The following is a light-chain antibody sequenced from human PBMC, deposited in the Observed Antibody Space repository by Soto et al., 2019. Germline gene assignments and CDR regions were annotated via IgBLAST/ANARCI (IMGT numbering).Light chain of an antibody. CDR1: QSISGN. V-gene: IGKV3-15*01. Sequence: EIVLTQSPATLSVSPGETATLSCRASQSISGNLDWYQQKPGQTPRLLIQGASTRATGIPARFSGSGSGTEFTLTISSLQSEDFAVYYCQQYKYWHVTLGPGTKVDIK. J-gene: IGKJ3*01. CDR3: QQYKYWHVT. CDR2: GAS.